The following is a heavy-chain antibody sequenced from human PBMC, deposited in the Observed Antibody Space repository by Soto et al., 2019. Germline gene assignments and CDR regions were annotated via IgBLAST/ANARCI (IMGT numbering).Heavy chain of an antibody. CDR3: AIVVGGPYYGMDV. D-gene: IGHD2-15*01. CDR1: GGSFSGYY. J-gene: IGHJ6*02. Sequence: QVQLQQWGAGLLKPSETLSLTCAVYGGSFSGYYWSWIRQPPGKGLEWIGEINHSGSTNYNPSLTIRVTISVDTSKNQFSLKLSSVTAADTAVYYCAIVVGGPYYGMDVWGQGTTVTVSS. CDR2: INHSGST. V-gene: IGHV4-34*01.